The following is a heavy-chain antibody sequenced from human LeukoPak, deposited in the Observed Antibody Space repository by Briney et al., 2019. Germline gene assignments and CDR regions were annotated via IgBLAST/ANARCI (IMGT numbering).Heavy chain of an antibody. V-gene: IGHV3-11*01. CDR3: ARFMVRGVLIFDY. D-gene: IGHD3-10*01. CDR1: GFTFSDYY. Sequence: GGSLRLSCAASGFTFSDYYMSWIRQAPGKGLEWVSYISSSGSTIYYADSVKGRFTISRDNAKSSLYLQMNSLRAEDTAVYYCARFMVRGVLIFDYWGQGTLVTVSS. J-gene: IGHJ4*02. CDR2: ISSSGSTI.